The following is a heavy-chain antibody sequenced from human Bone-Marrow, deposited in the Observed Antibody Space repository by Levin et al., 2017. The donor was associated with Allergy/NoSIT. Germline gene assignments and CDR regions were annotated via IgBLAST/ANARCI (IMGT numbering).Heavy chain of an antibody. CDR2: IDWDDDK. CDR1: GFSLRTSGMC. CDR3: ARISIAAAGTHDY. Sequence: QTLSLTCTFSGFSLRTSGMCVSWIRQPPGKALEWLARIDWDDDKYYSTSLKTRLTISKDTSKNQVVLTMTNMDPVDTATYYCARISIAAAGTHDYWGQGTLVTVSS. D-gene: IGHD6-13*01. J-gene: IGHJ4*02. V-gene: IGHV2-70*11.